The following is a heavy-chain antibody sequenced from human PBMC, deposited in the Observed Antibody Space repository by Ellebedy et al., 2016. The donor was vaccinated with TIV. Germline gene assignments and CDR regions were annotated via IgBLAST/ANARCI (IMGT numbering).Heavy chain of an antibody. D-gene: IGHD6-19*01. J-gene: IGHJ1*01. CDR1: GFTFGDHA. Sequence: GESLKISCTASGFTFGDHAMGWFRQAPGKGLEWVSGISAGGNTYYADSVKGRFTISRNDSKNTLYLQMNSLRAEDTAIYYCAREAGTSGWYSGFQHWGQGTLVTVSS. CDR3: AREAGTSGWYSGFQH. CDR2: ISAGGNT. V-gene: IGHV3-53*01.